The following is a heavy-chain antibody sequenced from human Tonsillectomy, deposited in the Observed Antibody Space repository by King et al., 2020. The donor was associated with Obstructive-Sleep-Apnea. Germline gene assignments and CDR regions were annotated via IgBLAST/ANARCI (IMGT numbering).Heavy chain of an antibody. CDR1: GFTFSSYW. Sequence: VQLVESGGGLVQPGGSLRLSCAASGFTFSSYWMSWVRQAPGKGLEWVANIKQDGSEKYYVDSVKGRFTISRDNAKNSLYLQMNSLRAEDTAVYYCARVDIVVVVAASLNGMDVWGQGTTVTVSS. V-gene: IGHV3-7*01. J-gene: IGHJ6*02. CDR3: ARVDIVVVVAASLNGMDV. D-gene: IGHD2-15*01. CDR2: IKQDGSEK.